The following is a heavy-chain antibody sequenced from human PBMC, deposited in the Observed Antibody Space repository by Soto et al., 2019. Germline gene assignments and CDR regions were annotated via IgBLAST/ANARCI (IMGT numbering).Heavy chain of an antibody. Sequence: GGSLRLSCAASGFTFSSYAMSWVRQAPGKGLEWVSGISGSGGTTYYADSVKGRFTISRDNSKNTLYLQMSSLSVEDAAVYYCAKAGRAYGSGSSSDYWGPGTLVTV. V-gene: IGHV3-23*01. CDR2: ISGSGGTT. CDR3: AKAGRAYGSGSSSDY. J-gene: IGHJ4*02. CDR1: GFTFSSYA. D-gene: IGHD3-10*01.